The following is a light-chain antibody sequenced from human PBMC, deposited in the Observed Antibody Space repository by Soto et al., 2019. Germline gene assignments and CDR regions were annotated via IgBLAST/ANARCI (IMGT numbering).Light chain of an antibody. J-gene: IGKJ2*01. CDR3: HQYNNWPPYT. CDR2: GAS. Sequence: IVLTQSPGTLSLSPGERATLSCRASQRISSTYLAWYQQKPGRAPRLLIYGASTRATDIAARFSGSGSGTEFTLTISSLQSEDFAVYYCHQYNNWPPYTFGQGTKLEIK. CDR1: QRISSTY. V-gene: IGKV3-15*01.